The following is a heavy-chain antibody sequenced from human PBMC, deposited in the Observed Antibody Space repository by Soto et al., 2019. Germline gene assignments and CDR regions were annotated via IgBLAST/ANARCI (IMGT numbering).Heavy chain of an antibody. D-gene: IGHD3-22*01. CDR3: ARDLRTYDSSGYYYRYFDY. CDR2: ISAYNGNT. V-gene: IGHV1-18*01. Sequence: QVQLVQSGAEVKKPGASVKVSCKASGYTFTSYGISWVRQAPGQGLEWMGWISAYNGNTNYAQKLQGRVTMTTDTSTSTAYMELRSLRSDDTAVYYCARDLRTYDSSGYYYRYFDYWGQGTLVTVSS. J-gene: IGHJ4*02. CDR1: GYTFTSYG.